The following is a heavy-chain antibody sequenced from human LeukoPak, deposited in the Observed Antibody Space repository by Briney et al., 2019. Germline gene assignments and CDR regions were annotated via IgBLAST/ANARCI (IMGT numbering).Heavy chain of an antibody. Sequence: ASVKVSCKASGYTFTSYGISWVRQAPGQGLEWMGWISAYNGNTNYAQKLQGRVTMTTDTSMSTAYMELRSLRSDDTAVYYCARAELGYCSGGSCYTGFDYWGQGTLVTVSS. D-gene: IGHD2-15*01. J-gene: IGHJ4*02. CDR1: GYTFTSYG. V-gene: IGHV1-18*01. CDR3: ARAELGYCSGGSCYTGFDY. CDR2: ISAYNGNT.